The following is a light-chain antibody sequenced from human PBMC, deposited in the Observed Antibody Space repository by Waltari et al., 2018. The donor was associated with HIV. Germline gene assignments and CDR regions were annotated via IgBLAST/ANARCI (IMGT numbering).Light chain of an antibody. CDR2: DNN. J-gene: IGLJ2*01. CDR3: GTWDNSLSAGF. V-gene: IGLV1-51*01. Sequence: QSVLTQSPSVSAPPGQKVTISCSGSSSSFGNNYVSWYQQVPGTAPKLLIYDNNRRPSGIPDRFSGSKSGTSATLAITGLQTGDEADYYCGTWDNSLSAGFFGGGTKLTVL. CDR1: SSSFGNNY.